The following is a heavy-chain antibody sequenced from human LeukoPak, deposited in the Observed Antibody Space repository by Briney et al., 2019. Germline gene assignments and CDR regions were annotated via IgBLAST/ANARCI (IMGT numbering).Heavy chain of an antibody. Sequence: ASVKVSCKASGGTFTSYDINWVRQATGQGLEWMGWMNPNSGNTGYAQKFQGRVTMTRNTSISTAYMELSSLRSEDTAVYYCARGHYYGSGSYVTPYNWFDPWGQGTLVTVSS. V-gene: IGHV1-8*01. CDR3: ARGHYYGSGSYVTPYNWFDP. CDR1: GGTFTSYD. CDR2: MNPNSGNT. J-gene: IGHJ5*02. D-gene: IGHD3-10*01.